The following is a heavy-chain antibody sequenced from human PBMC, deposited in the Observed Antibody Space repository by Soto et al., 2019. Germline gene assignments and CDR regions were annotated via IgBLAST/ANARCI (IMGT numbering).Heavy chain of an antibody. J-gene: IGHJ6*02. CDR2: IIPIFGTA. Sequence: SVKVSGKASGGTFSSYAISWVRQAPGHGLEWLGGIIPIFGTANYAQKFQGRVTITADESTSTAYMELSSLRSEDTAVYYCPSGSSRVPAVAEYYYYYGMDVWGQGTTVTVSS. CDR3: PSGSSRVPAVAEYYYYYGMDV. V-gene: IGHV1-69*13. CDR1: GGTFSSYA. D-gene: IGHD2-2*01.